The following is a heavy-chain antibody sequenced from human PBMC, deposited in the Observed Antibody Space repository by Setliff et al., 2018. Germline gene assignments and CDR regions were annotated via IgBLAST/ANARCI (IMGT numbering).Heavy chain of an antibody. CDR3: ARGRPTANPYYYYYMDV. V-gene: IGHV1-18*03. J-gene: IGHJ6*03. D-gene: IGHD4-4*01. CDR1: GYTFAKYG. Sequence: ASVKVSCKAFGYTFAKYGTSWVRQAPGQGLEWMGWISGYNGYTVYAQKLQGRVTLTTDTSTGTAYMDLSSLRSDDMAVYYCARGRPTANPYYYYYMDVWGKGTTVTVS. CDR2: ISGYNGYT.